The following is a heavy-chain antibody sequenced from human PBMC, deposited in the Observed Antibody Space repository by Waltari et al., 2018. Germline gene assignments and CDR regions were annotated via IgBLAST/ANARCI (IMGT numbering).Heavy chain of an antibody. J-gene: IGHJ6*03. CDR1: CWVFSGLL. D-gene: IGHD1-26*01. Sequence: VQPQPLGAGLFKPSENLFLTFAFYCWVFSGLLLGRNRQPPGKGLEWIGESSQSRSTNYNPSIKMRVTRSVDTSKNQFSLKRSSVTAADTAVYYCARLTRWDYYYMDVWGKGTTVTVSS. CDR2: SSQSRST. V-gene: IGHV4-34*01. CDR3: ARLTRWDYYYMDV.